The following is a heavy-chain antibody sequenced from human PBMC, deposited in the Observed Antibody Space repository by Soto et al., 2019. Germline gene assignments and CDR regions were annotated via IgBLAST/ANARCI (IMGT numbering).Heavy chain of an antibody. CDR1: GPSITSGDNY. CDR3: ARDNRVWSGYYGVSWLDP. V-gene: IGHV4-30-4*01. J-gene: IGHJ5*02. Sequence: PSETLSLTCTVSGPSITSGDNYRSWIRQPPGKVLEWIGYIYYCGSTYYNPSLKSRVIMSVDTCKNLFSLKLSYVTSADTVVYYCARDNRVWSGYYGVSWLDPWGQGTLVIVSS. D-gene: IGHD3-3*01. CDR2: IYYCGST.